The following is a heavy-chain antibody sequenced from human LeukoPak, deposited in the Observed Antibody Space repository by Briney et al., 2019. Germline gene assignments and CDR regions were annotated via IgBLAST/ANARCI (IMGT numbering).Heavy chain of an antibody. Sequence: GGSLRPSCAASGFTFSSYSMNWVRQAPGKGLEWVSSISSSSSYIYYADSVKGRFTISRDNAKNSLYLQMNSLRAEDTAVYYCARVGDFWSGYYIAYYYYMDVWGKGTTVTVSS. CDR3: ARVGDFWSGYYIAYYYYMDV. CDR1: GFTFSSYS. V-gene: IGHV3-21*01. D-gene: IGHD3-3*01. CDR2: ISSSSSYI. J-gene: IGHJ6*03.